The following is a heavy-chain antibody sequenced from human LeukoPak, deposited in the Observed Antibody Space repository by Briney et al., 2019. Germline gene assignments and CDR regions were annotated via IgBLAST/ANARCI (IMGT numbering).Heavy chain of an antibody. CDR1: GGSYSGYY. Sequence: QSSETLSLTCAVYGGSYSGYYWSWIRQPPGKGLEWIGEINHSGSTNYNPSLKSRVTISVDTSKNQFSLKLTSVTAADTAVYYCASRYCSSTSCSEGYNWFDPRGQGILVTVSS. CDR2: INHSGST. J-gene: IGHJ5*02. D-gene: IGHD2-2*01. V-gene: IGHV4-34*01. CDR3: ASRYCSSTSCSEGYNWFDP.